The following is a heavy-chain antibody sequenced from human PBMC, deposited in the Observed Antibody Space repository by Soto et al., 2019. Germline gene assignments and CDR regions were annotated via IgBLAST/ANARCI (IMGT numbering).Heavy chain of an antibody. CDR1: GGSFSGYY. CDR2: INHSGST. V-gene: IGHV4-34*01. J-gene: IGHJ4*02. CDR3: ARGPGVYYDSRAPIDY. Sequence: PSETLSLTCAVYGGSFSGYYWSWIRQPPGKGLEWIGEINHSGSTNYNPSLKSRVTISVDTSKNQFSLKLSSVTAADTAVFYCARGPGVYYDSRAPIDYWGQGTLVTVSS. D-gene: IGHD3-22*01.